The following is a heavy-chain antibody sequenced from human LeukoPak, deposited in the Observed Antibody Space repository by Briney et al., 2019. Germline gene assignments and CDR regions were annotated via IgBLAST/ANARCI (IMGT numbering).Heavy chain of an antibody. J-gene: IGHJ4*02. D-gene: IGHD2-8*01. Sequence: GASVKVSCKASGYTFTNYGVSWVRQAPGQGLEWMGWISAYNGNTDYARKLQGRVTMTTDTSTSTAYMELRSLRSEDTAVYYCARDPNGPFDYWGQGTLVTVSS. V-gene: IGHV1-18*01. CDR2: ISAYNGNT. CDR1: GYTFTNYG. CDR3: ARDPNGPFDY.